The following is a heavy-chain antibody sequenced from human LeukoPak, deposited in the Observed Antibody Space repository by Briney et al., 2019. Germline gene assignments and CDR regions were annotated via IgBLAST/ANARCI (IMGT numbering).Heavy chain of an antibody. CDR1: GFTFSNYA. D-gene: IGHD6-19*01. V-gene: IGHV3-23*01. CDR2: ISWSSLTT. Sequence: GGSLRLSCAASGFTFSNYALSWVRQAPGRGLEWVSLISWSSLTTEYADSVKGRFTVSRDNSKNTLSLQMNSLNADYTAVYYCAKHVRTSVWFFDSWGQGTLVTVSS. CDR3: AKHVRTSVWFFDS. J-gene: IGHJ4*02.